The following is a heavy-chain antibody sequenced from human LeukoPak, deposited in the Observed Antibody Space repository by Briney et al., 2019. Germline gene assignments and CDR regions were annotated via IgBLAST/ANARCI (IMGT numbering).Heavy chain of an antibody. J-gene: IGHJ4*02. Sequence: ASVKVSCXASGYTFTGYYVHWVRQAPGQGLQWMGYLNPKTGDTKYAQKLLDRVTITRDASISTVYMEMSGLRSDDTAVYYCAREGLYSSSSDFYYWGQGTLFTVSS. CDR1: GYTFTGYY. CDR2: LNPKTGDT. D-gene: IGHD6-13*01. V-gene: IGHV1-2*02. CDR3: AREGLYSSSSDFYY.